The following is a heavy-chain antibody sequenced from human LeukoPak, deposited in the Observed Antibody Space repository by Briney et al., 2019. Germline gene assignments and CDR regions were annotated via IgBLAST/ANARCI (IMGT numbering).Heavy chain of an antibody. J-gene: IGHJ3*02. CDR2: INRDGSDK. CDR3: ARDSSPRISGSSWYYDAFDI. Sequence: GGSLRLSCAASRFSFTNYWMTWVRQTPGKGLEWVANINRDGSDKHYLDSVEGRFIISRDNAKNSLYLQMNSLRAEDTAVYYCARDSSPRISGSSWYYDAFDIWGQGTMVTVSS. D-gene: IGHD6-13*01. CDR1: RFSFTNYW. V-gene: IGHV3-7*01.